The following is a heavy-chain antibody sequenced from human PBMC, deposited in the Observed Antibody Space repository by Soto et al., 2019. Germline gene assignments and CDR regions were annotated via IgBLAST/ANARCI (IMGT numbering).Heavy chain of an antibody. V-gene: IGHV3-21*06. J-gene: IGHJ6*02. Sequence: EVQLVESGGGLVKPGGSLRLSCAASGFTFSSYSMNWVRQAPGKGLEWVSSISGGSSYIYYADSVKGRFTISRDNANNSLYLQMKSLRAEDTAVYYCARSSGGSGKLWNYYGMDVWGQGTTVTVSS. D-gene: IGHD3-10*01. CDR3: ARSSGGSGKLWNYYGMDV. CDR1: GFTFSSYS. CDR2: ISGGSSYI.